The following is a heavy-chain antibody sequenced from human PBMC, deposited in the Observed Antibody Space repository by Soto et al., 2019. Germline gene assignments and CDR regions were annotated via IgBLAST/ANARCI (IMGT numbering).Heavy chain of an antibody. V-gene: IGHV4-31*03. CDR2: IYYSGIT. CDR1: GGSISSGGYY. Sequence: PSETLSLTCTVSGGSISSGGYYWSWIRQHPGKGLEWIGYIYYSGITYYNPSLKSRVTISVHTSKNQFSLKLSSVTAADTAVYYCARDKYCSSTSCRSTGNYYGMDVWGQGTTVTVSS. CDR3: ARDKYCSSTSCRSTGNYYGMDV. D-gene: IGHD2-2*01. J-gene: IGHJ6*02.